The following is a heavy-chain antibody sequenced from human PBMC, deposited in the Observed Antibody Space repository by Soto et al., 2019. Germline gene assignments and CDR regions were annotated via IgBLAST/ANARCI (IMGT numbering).Heavy chain of an antibody. Sequence: QVQLVQSGAEVKKPGASVKVSCKASGYTFTSYGISWVRQAPGQGLEWMGWISAYNGNTNYAQKLQGRVTMTREKPTRTADMELRSLRSDDTAVYYCARDRSAYSSGWYYFDYWGQGTLVTVSS. CDR1: GYTFTSYG. V-gene: IGHV1-18*01. J-gene: IGHJ4*02. D-gene: IGHD6-19*01. CDR2: ISAYNGNT. CDR3: ARDRSAYSSGWYYFDY.